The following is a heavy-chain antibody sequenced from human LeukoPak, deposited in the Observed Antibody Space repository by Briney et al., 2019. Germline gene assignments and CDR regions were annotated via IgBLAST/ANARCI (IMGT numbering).Heavy chain of an antibody. J-gene: IGHJ6*03. Sequence: SVKVSCKASGGTFSSYAISWVRQAPGQGLEWMGGNIPIFGTANYAQKFQGRVTITADKSTSTAYMELSSLRSEDTAVYYCAGPDTAMVNYYYYYMDVWGKGTTVTVSS. D-gene: IGHD5-18*01. CDR1: GGTFSSYA. CDR2: NIPIFGTA. V-gene: IGHV1-69*06. CDR3: AGPDTAMVNYYYYYMDV.